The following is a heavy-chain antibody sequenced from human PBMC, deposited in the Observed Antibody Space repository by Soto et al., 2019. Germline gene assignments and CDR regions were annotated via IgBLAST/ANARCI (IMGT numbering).Heavy chain of an antibody. J-gene: IGHJ6*03. V-gene: IGHV1-18*01. CDR1: GYTFTNYG. Sequence: QVQLLQSGAEVKKPGASVKISCKASGYTFTNYGITWVRQAPGQGLEWMGWISAYNGDTHYTQRLQGRVTMTTDTSTSTAYMERRGLRSDVRAVYCCAGVWQLVGYFFLYMDVWGKGTTVTISS. CDR2: ISAYNGDT. D-gene: IGHD6-6*01. CDR3: AGVWQLVGYFFLYMDV.